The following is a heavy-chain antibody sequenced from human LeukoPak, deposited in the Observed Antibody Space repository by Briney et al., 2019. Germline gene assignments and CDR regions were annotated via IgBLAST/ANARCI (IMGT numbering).Heavy chain of an antibody. Sequence: GSLRLSCAVSGFTFSGSGMHWVRQAPGKGLERGAVTWYDGSKKYYADSVKGRFTISRDDSKNTLYLQMNTLRADDTAVYYCARDFGVGPYYFDYWGQGTLVTVSS. CDR2: TWYDGSKK. D-gene: IGHD3-16*01. CDR3: ARDFGVGPYYFDY. CDR1: GFTFSGSG. J-gene: IGHJ4*02. V-gene: IGHV3-33*01.